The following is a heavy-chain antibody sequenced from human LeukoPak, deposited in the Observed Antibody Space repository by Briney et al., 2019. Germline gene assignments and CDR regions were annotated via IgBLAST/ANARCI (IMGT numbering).Heavy chain of an antibody. J-gene: IGHJ5*02. V-gene: IGHV1-46*01. Sequence: ASVKVSCKASGYTFTSYYMHWVRQAPAQGLEWMGIINPSGGSTSYAQKFQGRVTMTRDMSTSTDYMELSRLRSEDTAVYYCAITMVRGVMGGFDPWGQGTLVTVSS. CDR2: INPSGGST. CDR3: AITMVRGVMGGFDP. D-gene: IGHD3-10*01. CDR1: GYTFTSYY.